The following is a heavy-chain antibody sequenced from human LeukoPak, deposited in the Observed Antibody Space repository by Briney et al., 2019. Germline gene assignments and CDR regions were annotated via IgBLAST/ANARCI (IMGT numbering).Heavy chain of an antibody. CDR1: GFTLSSYW. CDR3: ATENAYYDFWSGYYRNLNWFDP. D-gene: IGHD3-3*01. CDR2: IKQDGSEK. J-gene: IGHJ5*02. V-gene: IGHV3-7*01. Sequence: PGGSLRLSCAASGFTLSSYWMSWVRQAPGKGLERVANIKQDGSEKYYVDSVKGRFTISRDNAKNSLYLQMNSLRAEDTAVYYCATENAYYDFWSGYYRNLNWFDPWGQGTLVTVSS.